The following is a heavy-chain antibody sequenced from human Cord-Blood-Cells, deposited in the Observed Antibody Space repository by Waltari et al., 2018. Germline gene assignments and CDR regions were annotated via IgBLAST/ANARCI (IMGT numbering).Heavy chain of an antibody. CDR1: GFTFSRSA. D-gene: IGHD6-13*01. V-gene: IGHV3-30-3*01. CDR2: ISYDGSNK. Sequence: VQLVESGGGVVQPGRSLRLSCAASGFTFSRSALHGVRQAPGKGLEWVAVISYDGSNKYYADSVKGRFTISRDNSKNTLYLQMNSLRAEDTAVYYCAREMAAGPIDYWGQGTLVTVSS. J-gene: IGHJ4*02. CDR3: AREMAAGPIDY.